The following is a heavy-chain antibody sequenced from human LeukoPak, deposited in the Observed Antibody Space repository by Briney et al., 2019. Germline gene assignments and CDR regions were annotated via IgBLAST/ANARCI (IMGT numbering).Heavy chain of an antibody. V-gene: IGHV4-59*08. CDR3: ARHMHGGTNPMDV. J-gene: IGHJ6*01. D-gene: IGHD1-26*01. CDR2: IHDSGST. CDR1: GGSISSSF. Sequence: PSETLSLTCAVSGGSISSSFWSWIRQPPGKGLEWIGYIHDSGSTNYNPSLKSRVTISVDTSKNQFSLKLSSVTAADTAVYCCARHMHGGTNPMDVWGQGTTVTVSS.